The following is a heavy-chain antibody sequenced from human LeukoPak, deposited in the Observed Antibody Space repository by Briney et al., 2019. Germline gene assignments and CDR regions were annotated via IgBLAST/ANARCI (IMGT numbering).Heavy chain of an antibody. CDR2: ISSSSSYI. Sequence: GGSLRLSCAASGFTFSSYSMNWVRQAPGMGLEWVSSISSSSSYIYYADSVKGRFTISRDNAKNSLYLQMNSLRAEDTAVYYCARVPSIAVAGTGFDYWGQGTLVTVSS. D-gene: IGHD6-19*01. J-gene: IGHJ4*02. V-gene: IGHV3-21*01. CDR3: ARVPSIAVAGTGFDY. CDR1: GFTFSSYS.